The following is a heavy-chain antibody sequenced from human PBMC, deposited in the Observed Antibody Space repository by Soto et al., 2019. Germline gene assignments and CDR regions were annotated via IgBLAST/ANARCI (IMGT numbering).Heavy chain of an antibody. D-gene: IGHD3-16*01. CDR3: ARVPASPSRIWGTVYYYYYYMDV. Sequence: GGSLRLSCAASGFTFSSYWMSWVRQAPGKGLEWVANIKQDGSEKYYVDSVKGRFTISRDNAKNSRYLQMNSLRAEDTAVYYCARVPASPSRIWGTVYYYYYYMDVWGKGTTVTVSS. CDR2: IKQDGSEK. V-gene: IGHV3-7*01. CDR1: GFTFSSYW. J-gene: IGHJ6*03.